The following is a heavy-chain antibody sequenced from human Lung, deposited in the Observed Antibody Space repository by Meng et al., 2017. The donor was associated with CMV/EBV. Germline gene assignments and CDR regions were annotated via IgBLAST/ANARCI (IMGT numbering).Heavy chain of an antibody. V-gene: IGHV1-69*04. D-gene: IGHD2-2*01. J-gene: IGHJ6*02. CDR2: IIPILGIA. CDR3: ARDCSSTSCYSPALYGMDV. Sequence: SVKVSCKASGGTFSSYTISWVRQAPGQGLEWMGRIIPILGIANYAQKFQGRVTITADKSTSTAYMELSSLRSEDTAVYYCARDCSSTSCYSPALYGMDVWGQGTTVTGSS. CDR1: GGTFSSYT.